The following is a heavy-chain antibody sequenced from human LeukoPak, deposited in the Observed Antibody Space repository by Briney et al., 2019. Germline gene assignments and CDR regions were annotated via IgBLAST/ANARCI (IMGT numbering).Heavy chain of an antibody. CDR1: GFTFTSHG. CDR3: AKGQGGSSYTTVDY. V-gene: IGHV3-23*01. CDR2: IGDGGDRV. J-gene: IGHJ4*02. D-gene: IGHD2-15*01. Sequence: GGSLRLSCAASGFTFTSHGMSWVRQAPGKGLEWVSTIGDGGDRVYYADSVKGRFTISRDTSKSILFLRMKSLRAEDTAVYYCAKGQGGSSYTTVDYWGQGTLVTVSS.